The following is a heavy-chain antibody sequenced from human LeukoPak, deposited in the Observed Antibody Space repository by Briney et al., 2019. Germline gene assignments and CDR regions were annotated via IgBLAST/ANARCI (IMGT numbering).Heavy chain of an antibody. CDR1: GFTFSSYG. CDR3: ARAKDAFDI. J-gene: IGHJ3*02. Sequence: AGGSLRLSCAASGFTFSSYGMHWVRQAPGKGLEWVAVIWYDGSSKYYADSVKGRFTISRDNSKNTLYLQMNSLRAEDAAVYYCARAKDAFDIWGQGTMVTVSS. CDR2: IWYDGSSK. V-gene: IGHV3-33*01.